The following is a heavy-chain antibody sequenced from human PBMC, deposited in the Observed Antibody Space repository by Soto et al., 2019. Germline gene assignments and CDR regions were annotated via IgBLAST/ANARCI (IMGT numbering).Heavy chain of an antibody. J-gene: IGHJ4*02. CDR3: ASHYSRNEHDY. Sequence: GESLKISCKGSGYSFTSYWISWVRQMPGKGLEWMGRIDPSDSYTSHSPSFQGHVTISADKSISTAYLQWSSLKASDTAIYYCASHYSRNEHDYWGQGTLVTGSS. CDR1: GYSFTSYW. V-gene: IGHV5-10-1*01. CDR2: IDPSDSYT. D-gene: IGHD6-13*01.